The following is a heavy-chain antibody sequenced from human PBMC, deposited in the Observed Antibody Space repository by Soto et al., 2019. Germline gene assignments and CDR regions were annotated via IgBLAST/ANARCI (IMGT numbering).Heavy chain of an antibody. J-gene: IGHJ4*02. V-gene: IGHV2-5*02. CDR1: GFSLSTSGVG. D-gene: IGHD4-17*01. CDR3: AHRGYGDYDDY. Sequence: QITLKESGPTLVKPTQTLTLTCTFSGFSLSTSGVGVGWIRQPPGKALEWLALIYWDDDNRYSPSLKRRLTITKDTSKNQVVLTMPNMDPVDTATYYCAHRGYGDYDDYWGQGTLVTVSS. CDR2: IYWDDDN.